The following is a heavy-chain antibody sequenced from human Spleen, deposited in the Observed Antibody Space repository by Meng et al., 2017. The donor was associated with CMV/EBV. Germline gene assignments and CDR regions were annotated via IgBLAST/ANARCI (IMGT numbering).Heavy chain of an antibody. J-gene: IGHJ4*02. V-gene: IGHV1-2*02. Sequence: CKASGYTFTGYYMHWVRQAPGQGLEWMGWINANSGGTNYAQKFQGTVTMTRDTSISTVYMELRRLRSDDTAVYYCARGGSSSAGAYWGQGTLVTVSS. CDR2: INANSGGT. CDR1: GYTFTGYY. D-gene: IGHD2-15*01. CDR3: ARGGSSSAGAY.